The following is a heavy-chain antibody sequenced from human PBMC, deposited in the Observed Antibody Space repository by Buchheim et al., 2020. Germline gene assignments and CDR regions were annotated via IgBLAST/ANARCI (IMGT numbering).Heavy chain of an antibody. J-gene: IGHJ4*02. D-gene: IGHD2-21*01. V-gene: IGHV3-15*07. CDR2: IKSYTDGGTT. CDR1: GFTFTNAW. Sequence: EVQLVESGGGLVEPGGSLRLSCAASGFTFTNAWMSWVRHAPGKGLEWVGGIKSYTDGGTTDYAAPVKGRFTVSRDDSINTLYLQMNSLKIEDTALYYCITVPLAFCGGSTCFFPGGESWGQGTL. CDR3: ITVPLAFCGGSTCFFPGGES.